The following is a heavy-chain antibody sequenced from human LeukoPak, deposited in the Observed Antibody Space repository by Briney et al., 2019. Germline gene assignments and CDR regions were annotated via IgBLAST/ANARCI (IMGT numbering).Heavy chain of an antibody. D-gene: IGHD3-3*02. Sequence: ASVKVSCKVSGYTLTELSMHWVRQAPGKGLEWMGGFDPEDGETIYAQKFQGRVTMTEDTSTDTAYMELSSLKSEDTAVYYCARDLLADIYTKDSYFYIAVWGKGTTVTVSS. J-gene: IGHJ6*03. CDR2: FDPEDGET. V-gene: IGHV1-24*01. CDR3: ARDLLADIYTKDSYFYIAV. CDR1: GYTLTELS.